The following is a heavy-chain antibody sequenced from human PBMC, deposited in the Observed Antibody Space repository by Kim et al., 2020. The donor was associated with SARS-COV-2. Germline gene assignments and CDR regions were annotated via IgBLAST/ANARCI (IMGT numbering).Heavy chain of an antibody. D-gene: IGHD2-8*01. Sequence: SVKVSCKASGGTFSSYAISWVRQAPGQGLEWMGGIIPIFGTANYAQKFQGRVTITADESTSTAYMELSSLRSKNAAVYYCARPSYGSPMDYYHYGMDVWGQGTTGTVSS. CDR1: GGTFSSYA. CDR3: ARPSYGSPMDYYHYGMDV. CDR2: IIPIFGTA. J-gene: IGHJ6*02. V-gene: IGHV1-69*13.